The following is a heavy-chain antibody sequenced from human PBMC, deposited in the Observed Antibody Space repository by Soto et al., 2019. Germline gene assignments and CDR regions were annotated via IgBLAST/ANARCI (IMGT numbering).Heavy chain of an antibody. CDR1: GFTFSSYA. CDR2: ISGSGGST. D-gene: IGHD1-1*01. J-gene: IGHJ4*02. Sequence: GESLKISCAASGFTFSSYAMSWVRQAPGKGLEWVSAISGSGGSTYYADSVKGRFTISRDNSKNTLYLQMNSLRAEDTAVYYCAKDLFAGTTDYWGQGTLVTVSS. V-gene: IGHV3-23*01. CDR3: AKDLFAGTTDY.